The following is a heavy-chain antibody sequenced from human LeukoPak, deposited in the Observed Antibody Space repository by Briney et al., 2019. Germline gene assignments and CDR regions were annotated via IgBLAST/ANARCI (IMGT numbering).Heavy chain of an antibody. D-gene: IGHD2-8*01. J-gene: IGHJ5*02. Sequence: GGSLRLSCAASGLTLTIFGMHWVRQAPGKGLEWVAFIAFDGKKTHYTDSVKGRFTISRDNSKSMVYLQMNSLRPDDHAMYHCVQGGWCNLYGCSNLGWFDPWGQGTQVNVSS. CDR3: VQGGWCNLYGCSNLGWFDP. V-gene: IGHV3-30*02. CDR2: IAFDGKKT. CDR1: GLTLTIFG.